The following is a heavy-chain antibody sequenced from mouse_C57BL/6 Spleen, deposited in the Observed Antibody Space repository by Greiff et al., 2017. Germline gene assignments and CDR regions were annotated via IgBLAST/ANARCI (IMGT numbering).Heavy chain of an antibody. D-gene: IGHD2-1*01. Sequence: VQLQQSGPELVKPGASVKISCKASGYSFTGYYMNWVKQSPEKSLEWIGEINPSTGGTTYNQKFKAKATLTVDKSSSTAYMKLKSLTSEDSAVYDCARAYPYGKRYFEGRGTGTTGTVAS. J-gene: IGHJ1*03. CDR1: GYSFTGYY. CDR2: INPSTGGT. CDR3: ARAYPYGKRYFEG. V-gene: IGHV1-42*01.